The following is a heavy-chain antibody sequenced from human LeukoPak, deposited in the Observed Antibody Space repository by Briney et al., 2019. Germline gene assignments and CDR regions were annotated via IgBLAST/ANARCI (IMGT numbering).Heavy chain of an antibody. CDR1: GFTFSSYG. CDR2: ISYDGSNK. Sequence: GRSLRLSCAASGFTFSSYGMHWVRQAPGKGLEWVAVISYDGSNKYYADSVKGRFTISRDNSKNTLYLQMNSLRAEDTAVYYCARDSSITMVRGGILDPWGQGTLVTVSS. J-gene: IGHJ5*02. V-gene: IGHV3-30*03. D-gene: IGHD3-10*01. CDR3: ARDSSITMVRGGILDP.